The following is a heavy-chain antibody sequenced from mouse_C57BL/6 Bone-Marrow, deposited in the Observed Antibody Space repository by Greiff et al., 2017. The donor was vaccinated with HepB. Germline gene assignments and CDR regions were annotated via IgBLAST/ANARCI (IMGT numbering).Heavy chain of an antibody. CDR1: GYSFTSYY. J-gene: IGHJ2*01. D-gene: IGHD2-10*01. CDR2: IYPGSGNT. V-gene: IGHV1-66*01. Sequence: VQLQQSGPELVKPGASVKISCKASGYSFTSYYIHWVKQRPGQGLEWIGWIYPGSGNTKYNEKFKGKATLTADTSSSTAYMQLSSLTSEDSAVYYCARGGAYYPFDYWGQGTTLTVSS. CDR3: ARGGAYYPFDY.